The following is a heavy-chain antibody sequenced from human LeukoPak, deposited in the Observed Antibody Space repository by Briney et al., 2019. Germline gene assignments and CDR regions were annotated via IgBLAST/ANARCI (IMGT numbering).Heavy chain of an antibody. V-gene: IGHV5-51*01. J-gene: IGHJ2*01. CDR1: GYSFATYW. CDR2: IYPGDSDT. Sequence: GESLKISCKGSGYSFATYWIGWVRQMPGKGLEWMGIIYPGDSDTRYSPSFQGQVTISADKSISTAYLQWSSLKPSDTAMYYCARSPHWYFDLWGRGTLVTVSS. CDR3: ARSPHWYFDL.